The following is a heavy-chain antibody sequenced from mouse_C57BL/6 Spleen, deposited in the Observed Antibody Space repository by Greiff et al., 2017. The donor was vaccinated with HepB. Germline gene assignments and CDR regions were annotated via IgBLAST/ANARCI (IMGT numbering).Heavy chain of an antibody. D-gene: IGHD1-1*01. CDR1: GYSITSGYY. CDR2: ISYDGSN. J-gene: IGHJ1*03. V-gene: IGHV3-6*01. Sequence: EVQLQESGPGLVKPSQSLSLTCSVTGYSITSGYYWNWIRQFPGNKLEWMGYISYDGSNNYNPSLKNRISITRDTSKNQFFLKLNSVTTEDTATYYCARDLMYYYGSSPWYFDVWGTGTTVTVSS. CDR3: ARDLMYYYGSSPWYFDV.